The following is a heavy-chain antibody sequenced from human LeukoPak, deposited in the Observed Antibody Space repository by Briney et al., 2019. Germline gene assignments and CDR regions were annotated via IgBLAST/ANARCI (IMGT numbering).Heavy chain of an antibody. D-gene: IGHD3-3*01. CDR1: GSSISSSSYY. V-gene: IGHV4-39*07. J-gene: IGHJ4*02. CDR3: ARGEDVSGYRTDC. CDR2: NYYSGST. Sequence: SETLSLTCTVSGSSISSSSYYWGWIRQPPGKGLEWIGSNYYSGSTYYNPSLKSRVTISVDTSKNQFSLKLSSVTAADTAIYYCARGEDVSGYRTDCWSQGTLVTVSS.